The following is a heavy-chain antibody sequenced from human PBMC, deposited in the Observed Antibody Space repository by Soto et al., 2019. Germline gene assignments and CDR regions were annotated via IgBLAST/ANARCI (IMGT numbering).Heavy chain of an antibody. J-gene: IGHJ4*02. D-gene: IGHD2-15*01. Sequence: ASVKVYCKASGYTLTGYGVSWVRQAPGQGLEWMGWISPNNGNTTYAQKLQGRVTMTTDTSTSTAYMELSGLRSDDTAVYYCVRVVAIPVYPDYWGQGTLVTVSS. CDR1: GYTLTGYG. V-gene: IGHV1-18*01. CDR2: ISPNNGNT. CDR3: VRVVAIPVYPDY.